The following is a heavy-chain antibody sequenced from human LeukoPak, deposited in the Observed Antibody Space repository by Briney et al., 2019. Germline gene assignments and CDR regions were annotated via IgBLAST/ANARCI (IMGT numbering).Heavy chain of an antibody. Sequence: PGGSLRLSCAASGFTFSSYSMNWVRQAPGGGLEGVSYISSSSSIIYYADSVKGRFTISRDNAKNSLYLQMNSLRAEDTAVYYCASILWLYYYGRGGAFDIWGQGTMVTVSS. CDR2: ISSSSSII. CDR3: ASILWLYYYGRGGAFDI. D-gene: IGHD3-10*02. V-gene: IGHV3-48*01. CDR1: GFTFSSYS. J-gene: IGHJ3*02.